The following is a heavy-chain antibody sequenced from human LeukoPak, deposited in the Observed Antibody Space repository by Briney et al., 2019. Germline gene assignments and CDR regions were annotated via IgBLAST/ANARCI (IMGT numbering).Heavy chain of an antibody. CDR3: ARGGNYDFWSAIKPGGYYGMDV. CDR1: GGSISSSSYY. CDR2: IYYSGST. V-gene: IGHV4-39*07. J-gene: IGHJ6*02. Sequence: PSETLSLTCTVSGGSISSSSYYWGWIRQPPGKGLEWIGSIYYSGSTYYNPSLKSRVTISVDTSKNQFSLKLSSVTAADTAVYYCARGGNYDFWSAIKPGGYYGMDVWGQGTTVTVSS. D-gene: IGHD3-3*01.